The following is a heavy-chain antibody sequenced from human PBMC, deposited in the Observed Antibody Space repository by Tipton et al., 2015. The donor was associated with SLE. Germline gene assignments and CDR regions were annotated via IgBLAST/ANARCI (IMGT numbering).Heavy chain of an antibody. CDR3: ASATLEWSHEPDY. V-gene: IGHV4-59*12. CDR1: GGSISSYY. CDR2: IYYSGSP. J-gene: IGHJ4*02. D-gene: IGHD3-3*01. Sequence: TLSLTCSVSGGSISSYYWSWIRQPPGKGLEWIGYIYYSGSPYYNPSLKSRVTISVNTSKNQFSLRLSSVTAADTAMFYCASATLEWSHEPDYWGQGTLFTVSS.